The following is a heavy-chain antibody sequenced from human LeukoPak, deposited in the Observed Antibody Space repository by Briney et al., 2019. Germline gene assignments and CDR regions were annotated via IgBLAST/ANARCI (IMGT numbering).Heavy chain of an antibody. D-gene: IGHD4-11*01. CDR3: ARHPTYSNYENWFDP. CDR1: GGSISSSTYY. Sequence: PSETLSLTCTVSGGSISSSTYYWGGIPQPPGRGLEGIGSIYSSGSTYYNPSLKSRVTISVDTAKNQFSLKLSSVTAADTAVYFCARHPTYSNYENWFDPWGQGTLVTVSS. V-gene: IGHV4-39*01. CDR2: IYSSGST. J-gene: IGHJ5*02.